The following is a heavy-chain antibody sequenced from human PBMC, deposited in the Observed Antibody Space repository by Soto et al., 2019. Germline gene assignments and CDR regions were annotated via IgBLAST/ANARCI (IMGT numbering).Heavy chain of an antibody. Sequence: QVQLVQSGAEVKKPGASVKVSCKASGYTFTSYAMHWVRQAPGQRLEWMGWINAGNVNTKYSQKFQGRVTITRDTSASTAYMELSSLRSEDTAVYYCARRRIQPYYYYYGMDVWGQGTTVTVSS. V-gene: IGHV1-3*01. D-gene: IGHD5-18*01. CDR1: GYTFTSYA. CDR2: INAGNVNT. J-gene: IGHJ6*02. CDR3: ARRRIQPYYYYYGMDV.